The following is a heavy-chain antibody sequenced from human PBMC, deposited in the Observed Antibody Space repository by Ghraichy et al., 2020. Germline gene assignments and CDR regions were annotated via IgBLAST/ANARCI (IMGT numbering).Heavy chain of an antibody. CDR3: ARGVYSSSWYRRQDSAY. V-gene: IGHV3-48*03. Sequence: GGSLRLSCAASGFTFSSYEMNWVRQAPGKGLEWVSYISSSGSTIYYADSVKGRFTISRDNAKNSLYLQMNSLRAEDTAVYYCARGVYSSSWYRRQDSAYWGQGTLVTVSS. CDR2: ISSSGSTI. J-gene: IGHJ4*02. CDR1: GFTFSSYE. D-gene: IGHD6-13*01.